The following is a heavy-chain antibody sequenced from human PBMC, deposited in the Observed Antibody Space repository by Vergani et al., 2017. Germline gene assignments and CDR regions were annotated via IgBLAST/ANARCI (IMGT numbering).Heavy chain of an antibody. V-gene: IGHV3-23*01. D-gene: IGHD4-17*01. CDR2: ISGSGGST. CDR1: GFTFSSYA. Sequence: EVQLLESGGGLVQPGGSLRLSCAASGFTFSSYAMSWVRQAPGKGLGWVSAISGSGGSTYYADSVKGRFTISRDNSKNTLYLQMNSLRAEDTAVYYCAKDRTYGDYPNWFDPWGQGTLVTVSS. CDR3: AKDRTYGDYPNWFDP. J-gene: IGHJ5*02.